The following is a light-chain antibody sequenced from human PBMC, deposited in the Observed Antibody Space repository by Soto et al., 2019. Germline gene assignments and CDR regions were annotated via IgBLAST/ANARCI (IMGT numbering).Light chain of an antibody. CDR3: QQYDNWPLYT. J-gene: IGKJ2*01. CDR1: QSVDSN. Sequence: ETVMTQSPATLSVSPGERVTLSCRASQSVDSNLAWYQQKPGQAPRLLMYDASTRATGIPARFSGSGSGTEFTLTISSLQSEDFAVYYCQQYDNWPLYTFGQGTKLEIK. CDR2: DAS. V-gene: IGKV3-15*01.